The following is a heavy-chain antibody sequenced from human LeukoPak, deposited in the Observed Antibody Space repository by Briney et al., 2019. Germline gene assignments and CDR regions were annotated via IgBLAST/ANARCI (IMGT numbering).Heavy chain of an antibody. D-gene: IGHD3-10*01. CDR2: ISYDGSNK. CDR3: AREGRGALSTSRHFDY. CDR1: GFTFSSFP. J-gene: IGHJ4*02. Sequence: PGKSLRLSCAASGFTFSSFPMHWVRQAPGKGPEWVAVISYDGSNKYYRDSVRGRFTISRDNSKNTVFLQMNSLRAEDTAVYYCAREGRGALSTSRHFDYWGQGILVTVSS. V-gene: IGHV3-30*14.